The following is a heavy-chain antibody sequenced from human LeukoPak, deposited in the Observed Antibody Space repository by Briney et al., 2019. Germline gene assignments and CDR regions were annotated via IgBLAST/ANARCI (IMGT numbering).Heavy chain of an antibody. V-gene: IGHV1-3*01. CDR2: INAGNGNT. CDR1: GYTFTGYA. J-gene: IGHJ5*02. D-gene: IGHD3-10*01. Sequence: ASVKVSCKASGYTFTGYAMHWVRQAPGQRLEWMGWINAGNGNTKYSQKFQGRVTITRDTSASTAYMELSSLRSEDTAVYYCARAYYGSGSYYRGWFDPWGQGTLVTVSS. CDR3: ARAYYGSGSYYRGWFDP.